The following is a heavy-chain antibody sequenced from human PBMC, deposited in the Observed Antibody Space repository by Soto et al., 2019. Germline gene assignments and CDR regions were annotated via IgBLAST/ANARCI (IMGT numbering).Heavy chain of an antibody. CDR3: AKSPRGYDFRDYYYYYMDV. CDR1: GFTFSSYA. Sequence: GGSLRLSCAASGFTFSSYAMSWVRQAPGKGLEWVSAISGSGGSTYYADSVKGRFTISRDNSKNTLYLQMNSLRAEDTAVYYCAKSPRGYDFRDYYYYYMDVWGKGTTVTVSS. J-gene: IGHJ6*03. CDR2: ISGSGGST. D-gene: IGHD5-12*01. V-gene: IGHV3-23*01.